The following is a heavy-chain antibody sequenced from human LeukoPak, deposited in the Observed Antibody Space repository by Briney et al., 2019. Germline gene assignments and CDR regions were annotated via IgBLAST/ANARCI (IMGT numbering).Heavy chain of an antibody. V-gene: IGHV3-30*02. CDR2: IQFDGSDK. CDR3: ARDRDRYCSSTSCPPFDY. CDR1: GFIFSTYG. D-gene: IGHD2-2*01. Sequence: GGSLRLSCAASGFIFSTYGMHWVRQAPGKGLEWVAFIQFDGSDKHYADSVKGRFTISRDNSKNTLYLQMNSLRAEDTAVYYCARDRDRYCSSTSCPPFDYWGQGTLVTVSS. J-gene: IGHJ4*02.